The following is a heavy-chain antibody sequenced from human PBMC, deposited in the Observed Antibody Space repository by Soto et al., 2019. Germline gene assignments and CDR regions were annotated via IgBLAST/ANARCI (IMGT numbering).Heavy chain of an antibody. J-gene: IGHJ6*02. Sequence: GASVKVSCKVSGYTLTELSMHWVRQAPGKGLEWMGGFDPEDGETIYAQKFQGRVTMTEDTSTDTAYMELSSLRSEDTAVYYCATPSVLYQLPAKVYYYYYGMDVWGQGTTVTVS. D-gene: IGHD2-2*01. CDR2: FDPEDGET. CDR3: ATPSVLYQLPAKVYYYYYGMDV. CDR1: GYTLTELS. V-gene: IGHV1-24*01.